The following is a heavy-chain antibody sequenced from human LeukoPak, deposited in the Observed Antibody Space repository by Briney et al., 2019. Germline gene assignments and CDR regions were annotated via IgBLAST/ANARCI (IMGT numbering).Heavy chain of an antibody. D-gene: IGHD4-11*01. V-gene: IGHV3-21*01. J-gene: IGHJ4*02. CDR2: ISSSSSYI. Sequence: GGSLRLSCAASGFTFSSYSMNWVRQAPGKGLEWVSSISSSSSYIYYADSVKGRFTISRDNAKNSLYRQMNSLRAEDTAVYYCAREVVYSNYAFDYWGQGTLVAVSS. CDR3: AREVVYSNYAFDY. CDR1: GFTFSSYS.